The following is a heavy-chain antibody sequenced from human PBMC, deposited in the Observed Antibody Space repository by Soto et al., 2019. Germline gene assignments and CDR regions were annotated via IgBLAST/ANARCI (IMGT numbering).Heavy chain of an antibody. CDR2: IYYSGST. J-gene: IGHJ3*02. CDR1: GGSISSSSYY. D-gene: IGHD3-16*02. Sequence: QLQLQESGPGLVKPSETLSLTCTVSGGSISSSSYYWGWIRQPPGKGLEWMGSIYYSGSTYYNPSLKSRVTISVDTSKNQFSLKLSSVTAADTAVYYCASSGSPYYDYIWGSYRKPLPDAFDIWGQGTMVTVSS. V-gene: IGHV4-39*01. CDR3: ASSGSPYYDYIWGSYRKPLPDAFDI.